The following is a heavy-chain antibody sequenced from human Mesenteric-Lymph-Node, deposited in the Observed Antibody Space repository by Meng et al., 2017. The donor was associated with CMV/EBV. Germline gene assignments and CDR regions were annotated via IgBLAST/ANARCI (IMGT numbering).Heavy chain of an antibody. J-gene: IGHJ4*02. D-gene: IGHD1-26*01. Sequence: NSAAWNWIRQSPSRGLEWLGRTYYRSKWYNDYAVSVKSRITINPDTSKNQFSLQLNSVTPEDTAVYYCARAKSDRYSGSYYWGASFDYWGQGTLVTVSS. V-gene: IGHV6-1*01. CDR2: TYYRSKWYN. CDR1: NSAA. CDR3: ARAKSDRYSGSYYWGASFDY.